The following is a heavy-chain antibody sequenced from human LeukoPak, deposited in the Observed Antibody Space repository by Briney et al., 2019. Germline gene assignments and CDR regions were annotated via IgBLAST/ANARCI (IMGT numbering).Heavy chain of an antibody. D-gene: IGHD3-22*01. CDR3: ARVPRIVVDTTTTY. J-gene: IGHJ4*02. Sequence: PGGPLRLSCAASGFTFSSYAMHWFRQAPGKGLEWVAVISYDGSNKYYADSVKGRFTISRDNSKNTLYLQMNSLRAEDTAVYYCARVPRIVVDTTTTYWGQGTLVTVSS. CDR1: GFTFSSYA. CDR2: ISYDGSNK. V-gene: IGHV3-30-3*01.